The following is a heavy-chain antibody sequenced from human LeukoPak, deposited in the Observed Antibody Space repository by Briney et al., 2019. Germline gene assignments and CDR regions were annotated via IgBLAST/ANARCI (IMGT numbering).Heavy chain of an antibody. CDR3: ARTGYSSGWYFDY. Sequence: SETLSLTCTVSGGSITSYYWSWIRQPPGKGLEWIGYIYYSGSTNYNPSLKSRVTISVDTSKNQFSLKLSSVTAADTAVYYCARTGYSSGWYFDYWGQGTLVTVSS. CDR2: IYYSGST. CDR1: GGSITSYY. J-gene: IGHJ4*02. V-gene: IGHV4-59*01. D-gene: IGHD6-19*01.